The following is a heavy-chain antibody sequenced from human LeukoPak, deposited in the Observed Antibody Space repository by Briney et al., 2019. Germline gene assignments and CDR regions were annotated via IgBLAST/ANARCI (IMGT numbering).Heavy chain of an antibody. CDR3: ARHAYDILTGYEPADY. V-gene: IGHV4-39*01. CDR2: IYYSGST. CDR1: GGSISSSGYY. J-gene: IGHJ4*02. Sequence: SETLSLTCTVSGGSISSSGYYWGWIRQPPGKGLEWIGSIYYSGSTYYNPSLKSRVTTSVDTSKNQFSLKLSSVTAADTAVYYCARHAYDILTGYEPADYWGQGTLVTVSS. D-gene: IGHD3-9*01.